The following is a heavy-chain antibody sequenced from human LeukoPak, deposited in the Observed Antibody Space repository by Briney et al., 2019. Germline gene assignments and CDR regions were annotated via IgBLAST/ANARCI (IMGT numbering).Heavy chain of an antibody. Sequence: GASVKVSCKASGYTFTSYDINWVRQATGQGLEWMGWMNPNSGNTGYAQKFQGRVTMTRNTSISTAYMELSSLRSEDTAVYYCARGGRGVVTGWDAFDIWGQGTMVTVSS. CDR2: MNPNSGNT. CDR1: GYTFTSYD. CDR3: ARGGRGVVTGWDAFDI. D-gene: IGHD4-23*01. J-gene: IGHJ3*02. V-gene: IGHV1-8*01.